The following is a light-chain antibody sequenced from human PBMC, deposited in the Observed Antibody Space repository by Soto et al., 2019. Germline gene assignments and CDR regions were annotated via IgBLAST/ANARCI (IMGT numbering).Light chain of an antibody. V-gene: IGKV3D-20*02. CDR2: GTS. J-gene: IGKJ5*01. CDR1: QSVASRN. Sequence: EIVLTQSPGTLSLSPGERATLSCRASQSVASRNLAWYQQRSGQAPRLLIYGTSSRAIHTPDRFSGSGSGTDFTLTISSLEPEDFAVYYCQQRSKGPITFGQGTRLEIK. CDR3: QQRSKGPIT.